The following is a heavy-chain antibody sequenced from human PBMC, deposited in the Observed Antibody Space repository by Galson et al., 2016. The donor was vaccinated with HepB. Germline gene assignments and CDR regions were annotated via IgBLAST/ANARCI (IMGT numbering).Heavy chain of an antibody. CDR3: ARIGNSSAIYFDY. Sequence: SVKVSCKVSGGTFSNYGISWVRQAPGQGLEWMGGIIPLFGTADYAQKFQDRVTITADESTTTAYMELGSLGSEDTAVYYGARIGNSSAIYFDYWGQGTLVTVSS. CDR2: IIPLFGTA. J-gene: IGHJ4*02. CDR1: GGTFSNYG. V-gene: IGHV1-69*13. D-gene: IGHD6-13*01.